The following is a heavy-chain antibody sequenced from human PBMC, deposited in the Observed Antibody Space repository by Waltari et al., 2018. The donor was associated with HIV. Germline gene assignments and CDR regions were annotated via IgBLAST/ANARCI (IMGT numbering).Heavy chain of an antibody. V-gene: IGHV1-2*02. Sequence: QVQLVQSGAEVKTPGASVKVSCKASGYTCTGYYMHWVRQAPGQGLEWMGWINPNSGGTNYAQKFQGRVTMTRDTSITTAYMEVSRLRSDDTAVYYCARVPYYYDTSAYPDYWGQGTLVTVSS. D-gene: IGHD3-22*01. CDR1: GYTCTGYY. CDR3: ARVPYYYDTSAYPDY. CDR2: INPNSGGT. J-gene: IGHJ4*02.